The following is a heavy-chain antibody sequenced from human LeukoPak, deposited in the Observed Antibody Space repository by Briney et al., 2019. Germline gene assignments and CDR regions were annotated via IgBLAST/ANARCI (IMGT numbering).Heavy chain of an antibody. D-gene: IGHD2/OR15-2a*01. V-gene: IGHV3-23*01. J-gene: IGHJ4*02. CDR3: AKDRTYYSYFDY. CDR2: ITSSGNTT. Sequence: GGSLRLSCAASGFTFSFYAMSWVRQAPGKGLEWVAGITSSGNTTYYADPVKGRFTISRDNSKNTLYLQMNSLRAEDTAVYYCAKDRTYYSYFDYWGQGTLVTVSS. CDR1: GFTFSFYA.